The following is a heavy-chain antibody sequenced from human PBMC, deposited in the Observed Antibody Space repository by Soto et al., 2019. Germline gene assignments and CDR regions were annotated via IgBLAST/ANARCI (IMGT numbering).Heavy chain of an antibody. CDR2: IKQDGSEK. CDR1: GFTFSSYW. CDR3: ARDKDDYIWGSYRGDAFDI. V-gene: IGHV3-7*01. J-gene: IGHJ3*02. Sequence: GESLKISCAASGFTFSSYWMSWVRQAPGKGLEWVANIKQDGSEKYYVDSVKGRFTISRDNAKNSLYLQMNSLRAEDTAVYYCARDKDDYIWGSYRGDAFDIWGQGTMVTVSS. D-gene: IGHD3-16*02.